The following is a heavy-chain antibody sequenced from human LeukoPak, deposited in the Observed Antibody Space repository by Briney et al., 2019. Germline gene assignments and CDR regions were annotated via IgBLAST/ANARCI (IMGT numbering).Heavy chain of an antibody. V-gene: IGHV1-18*01. CDR1: GYTFTSYG. CDR3: ARWVRGRYSGSYYPDY. J-gene: IGHJ4*02. D-gene: IGHD1-26*01. Sequence: ASVKVSCKASGYTFTSYGISWLRQAPGQGLEWMGWISAYNGNTNYAQKLQGRVTMNTDTSTSTAYMELRSLRSDDTAVYYCARWVRGRYSGSYYPDYWGQGTLVTVSS. CDR2: ISAYNGNT.